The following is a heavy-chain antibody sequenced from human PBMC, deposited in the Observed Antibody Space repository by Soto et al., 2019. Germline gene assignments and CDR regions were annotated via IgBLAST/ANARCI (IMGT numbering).Heavy chain of an antibody. CDR2: ISSSSSTI. Sequence: GGSLRLSCAPSGFTFNTYNMNWARQAPGKGLEWVSYISSSSSTIHYADSVKGRFTISADKSISTAYMQWSSLKASDTAMFYCARLQAAAGDNELTLDYWGQGTLVTVSS. D-gene: IGHD6-13*01. CDR3: ARLQAAAGDNELTLDY. J-gene: IGHJ4*02. CDR1: GFTFNTYN. V-gene: IGHV3-48*01.